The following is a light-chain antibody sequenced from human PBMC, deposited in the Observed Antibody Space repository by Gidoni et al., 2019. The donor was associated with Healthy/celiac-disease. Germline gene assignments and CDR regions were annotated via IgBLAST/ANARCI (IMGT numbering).Light chain of an antibody. CDR2: EVS. CDR3: SSYTSSSTLV. CDR1: SSDVGGYNY. Sequence: QSALTQPASVSGSPGQSITISCTGTSSDVGGYNYVSWYPQHPGKAPKLMIYEVSNRPSGVSNRCSGSKSGNTASLTISGLQAEDEADYYCSSYTSSSTLVFGTGTKVTVL. V-gene: IGLV2-14*01. J-gene: IGLJ1*01.